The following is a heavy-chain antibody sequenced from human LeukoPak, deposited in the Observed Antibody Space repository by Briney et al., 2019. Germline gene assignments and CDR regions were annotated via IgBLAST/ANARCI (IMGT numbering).Heavy chain of an antibody. CDR1: GYTLTELS. V-gene: IGHV1-24*01. D-gene: IGHD6-13*01. CDR2: FDPEDGAT. Sequence: ASVKVSCKVSGYTLTELSMHWVRQVPGKGLEWMGGFDPEDGATIYAQKFQGRVTMTEDTSTDTAYMELSSLRSEDTAVYYCARAVHSSSALDYWGQGTLVIVSS. J-gene: IGHJ4*02. CDR3: ARAVHSSSALDY.